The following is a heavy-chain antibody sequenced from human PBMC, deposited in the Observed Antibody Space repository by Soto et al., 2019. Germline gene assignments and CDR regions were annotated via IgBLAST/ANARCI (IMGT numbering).Heavy chain of an antibody. CDR2: ITPLFRRT. D-gene: IGHD6-6*01. J-gene: IGHJ6*02. CDR3: TSARLSNGDPNISFVCGLDV. V-gene: IGHV1-69*01. Sequence: QVQLVQSGAEVKRPGSSVKVSCKASGDLFRNSAFTWVRQAPGQGLEWMGGITPLFRRTNFAQKFQGRINFTADESKTTDYMELTSLPAEDKSVYYCTSARLSNGDPNISFVCGLDVWGQGTTVTVTS. CDR1: GDLFRNSA.